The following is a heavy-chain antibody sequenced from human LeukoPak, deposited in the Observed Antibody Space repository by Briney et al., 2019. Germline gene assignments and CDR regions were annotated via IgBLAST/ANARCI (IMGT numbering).Heavy chain of an antibody. Sequence: GGSLRLSCAASGFSFNNFLMTWVRQAPGKGLEWVSSIDGSGATVYADSVKGRFIISRDNSQNTVYLQMNTLGAEDTAVYYCATGQEPDPSCYYVIGGQGTLVTVSS. J-gene: IGHJ4*02. CDR3: ATGQEPDPSCYYVI. CDR1: GFSFNNFL. V-gene: IGHV3-23*01. D-gene: IGHD3-10*02. CDR2: IDGSGAT.